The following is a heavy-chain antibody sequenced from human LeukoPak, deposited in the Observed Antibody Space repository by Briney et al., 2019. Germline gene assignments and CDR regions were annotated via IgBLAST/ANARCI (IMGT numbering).Heavy chain of an antibody. CDR3: ARNSCPSGSCYDNRGYFDY. CDR1: GYTFTSYY. J-gene: IGHJ4*02. D-gene: IGHD2-15*01. V-gene: IGHV1-46*01. Sequence: GASVKVSCKASGYTFTSYYMHWVRQAPGQGLEWMGIINPSGGSTSYAQKFQGRVTMTRDTSTSTVYMELSSLRSEDTAVYYCARNSCPSGSCYDNRGYFDYWGQGTLVTVSS. CDR2: INPSGGST.